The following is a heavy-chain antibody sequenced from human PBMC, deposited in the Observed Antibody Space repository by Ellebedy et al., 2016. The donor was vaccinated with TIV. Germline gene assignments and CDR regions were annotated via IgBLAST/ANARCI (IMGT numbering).Heavy chain of an antibody. CDR2: ITGSGDRT. J-gene: IGHJ4*02. CDR1: GFTFDNFA. CDR3: ARDLDKSSGWYGGAAY. D-gene: IGHD6-19*01. V-gene: IGHV3-23*01. Sequence: PSETLSLTCATSGFTFDNFAMRWFRQAPGKGLEWVSAITGSGDRTSYADSVKGRFTVSRDTSKNTLYLQRNSLRAEDTAIYYCARDLDKSSGWYGGAAYWGQGTLVTVSS.